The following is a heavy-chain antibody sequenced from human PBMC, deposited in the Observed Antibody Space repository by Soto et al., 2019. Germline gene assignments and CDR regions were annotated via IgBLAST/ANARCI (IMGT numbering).Heavy chain of an antibody. V-gene: IGHV1-18*01. J-gene: IGHJ6*02. Sequence: QVQLVQSGAEVKKPGASVKVSCKASGYTFTSYGISWVRQAPGQGLEWMGWISAYNGNTNYAQKLQGRVTMTTDPSTSTAYMELRSLRSDDTAVYYSARSPEQWLVPNGMDVWGQGTTVTVSS. CDR3: ARSPEQWLVPNGMDV. CDR1: GYTFTSYG. D-gene: IGHD6-19*01. CDR2: ISAYNGNT.